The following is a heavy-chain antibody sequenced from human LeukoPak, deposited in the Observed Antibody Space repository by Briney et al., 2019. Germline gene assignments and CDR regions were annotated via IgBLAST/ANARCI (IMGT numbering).Heavy chain of an antibody. CDR3: ARELATINGPYFES. J-gene: IGHJ4*02. D-gene: IGHD5-24*01. CDR2: IYHNGIT. Sequence: SETLSLTCTVSGGSISNFHWWNWVRQSPGKGLEWVGQIYHNGITNYNPSLKSRLTISVDKSRNHFSLNLTSVTAADTAVYFCARELATINGPYFESWGQGTLVTVSS. V-gene: IGHV4-4*02. CDR1: GGSISNFHW.